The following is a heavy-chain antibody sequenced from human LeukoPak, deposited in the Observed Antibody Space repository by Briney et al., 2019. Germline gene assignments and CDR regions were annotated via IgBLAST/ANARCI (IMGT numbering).Heavy chain of an antibody. CDR3: ARQVPAASFDP. V-gene: IGHV1-2*02. Sequence: ASVKVSCKTSGYSFTDYYMHWVRQAPGQGLEWMGWINPNSGGTNYAQKFQGRVTMTRDTSISTAYMELSRLRSDDTAVYYCARQVPAASFDPWGQGTLVTVSS. CDR1: GYSFTDYY. D-gene: IGHD2-2*01. J-gene: IGHJ5*02. CDR2: INPNSGGT.